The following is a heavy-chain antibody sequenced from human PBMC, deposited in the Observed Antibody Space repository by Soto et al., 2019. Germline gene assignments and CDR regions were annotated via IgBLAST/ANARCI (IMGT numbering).Heavy chain of an antibody. Sequence: VQLVQSGSEVKRPGASVNVSCKTSGYTFTSYDITWLRQAPGQGLEWMGWISAYNGKTNYAQKFQGRVTMTTDRSTRTAYMELKSLRSDYTAVYYCATQPFCGCDCVVIFDYGGQGTLVTVSS. CDR1: GYTFTSYD. CDR2: ISAYNGKT. D-gene: IGHD2-21*02. CDR3: ATQPFCGCDCVVIFDY. J-gene: IGHJ4*02. V-gene: IGHV1-18*04.